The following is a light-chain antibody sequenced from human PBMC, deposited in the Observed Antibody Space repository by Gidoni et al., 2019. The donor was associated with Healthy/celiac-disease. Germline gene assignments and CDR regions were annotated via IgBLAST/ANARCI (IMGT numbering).Light chain of an antibody. Sequence: NFMLTQPHSVSEPPGKTVTISCTRSSGSIASNYVQWYQQRPGSSPTTVIYEDNQRPSGVPDRFSGSIDSSSNSASLTISGLKTEDEADYYCQSYDSSNQDWVFGGGTKLTVL. V-gene: IGLV6-57*01. CDR3: QSYDSSNQDWV. CDR1: SGSIASNY. J-gene: IGLJ3*02. CDR2: EDN.